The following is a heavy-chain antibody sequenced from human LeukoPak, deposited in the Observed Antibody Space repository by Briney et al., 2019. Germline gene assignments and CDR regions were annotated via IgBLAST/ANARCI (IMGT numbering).Heavy chain of an antibody. Sequence: SETLSLTCAVYGGSFSGYYWSWIRQPPGKGLEWIGEINHSGSTNYNPSLKSRVTISVDTSKNQFSLQLNSMTPEDTAIYYCAGGRVSAFDIWGQGTMVTVSS. J-gene: IGHJ3*02. D-gene: IGHD2-8*01. CDR3: AGGRVSAFDI. CDR1: GGSFSGYY. V-gene: IGHV4-34*01. CDR2: INHSGST.